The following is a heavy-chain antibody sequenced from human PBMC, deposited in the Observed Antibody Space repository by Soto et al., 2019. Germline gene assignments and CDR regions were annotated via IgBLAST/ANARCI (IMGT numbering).Heavy chain of an antibody. CDR1: GFTFNTYG. Sequence: GGSLRLSCVTSGFTFNTYGMTWVRQAPGKGLEWVSSISGSGAGTFYPESVRGRFSVSRDNSRNTLYLQMNSLRGEDTAIYYCAKEVDTSGYTAVFDLWGQGTIVTVSS. CDR3: AKEVDTSGYTAVFDL. V-gene: IGHV3-23*01. D-gene: IGHD3-22*01. CDR2: ISGSGAGT. J-gene: IGHJ3*01.